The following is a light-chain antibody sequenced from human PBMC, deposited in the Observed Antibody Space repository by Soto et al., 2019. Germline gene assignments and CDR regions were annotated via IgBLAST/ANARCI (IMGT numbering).Light chain of an antibody. CDR3: QQLKSYPST. CDR2: AAS. V-gene: IGKV1-9*01. CDR1: QHINNY. Sequence: DIQLTQSPSFLSASVGDRVTITCRASQHINNYLAWYQQKLGKAPKLLIYAASTLQSGVPSRFSGSGSGTEFTLTISSLQPEDFATYSCQQLKSYPSTFGAGTKVDVK. J-gene: IGKJ3*01.